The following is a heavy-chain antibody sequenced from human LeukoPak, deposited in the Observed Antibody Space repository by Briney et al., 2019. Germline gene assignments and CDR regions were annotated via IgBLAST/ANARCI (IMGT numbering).Heavy chain of an antibody. Sequence: SVKVSCKASGYTFTGYYMHGVRQAPGQGLEWMGGIIPIFGTANYAQKFQGRVTITADESTSTAYMELSSLRSEDTAVYYCARGAAWDYYFDYWGQGTLVTVSS. V-gene: IGHV1-69*13. D-gene: IGHD2-15*01. CDR2: IIPIFGTA. J-gene: IGHJ4*02. CDR3: ARGAAWDYYFDY. CDR1: GYTFTGYY.